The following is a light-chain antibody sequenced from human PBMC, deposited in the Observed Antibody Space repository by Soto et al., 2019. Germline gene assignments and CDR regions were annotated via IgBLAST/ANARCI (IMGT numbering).Light chain of an antibody. CDR1: QSVSSSY. J-gene: IGKJ3*01. CDR3: QQYGSSPPSFP. Sequence: EIVLTQSPGTLSLSPGERATLSCRASQSVSSSYLAWYQQKPGQAPRLLIYGASSRATGIPDRFGGSGSGTDFTLTISRLEPEDFAVYYCQQYGSSPPSFPFCPGTKVDIK. CDR2: GAS. V-gene: IGKV3-20*01.